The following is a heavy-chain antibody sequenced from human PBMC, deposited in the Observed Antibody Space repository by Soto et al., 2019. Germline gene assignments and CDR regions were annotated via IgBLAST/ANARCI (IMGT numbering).Heavy chain of an antibody. CDR2: ISAYNGNT. CDR1: GYTFTSYG. D-gene: IGHD3-3*01. CDR3: ARDLDYDFWSGYSPHDAFDI. J-gene: IGHJ3*02. V-gene: IGHV1-18*01. Sequence: ASVKVSCKASGYTFTSYGISWVRQAPGQGLERMGWISAYNGNTNYAQKLQGRVTMTTDTSTSTAYMELRSLRSDDTAVYYCARDLDYDFWSGYSPHDAFDIWGQGTMVTVSS.